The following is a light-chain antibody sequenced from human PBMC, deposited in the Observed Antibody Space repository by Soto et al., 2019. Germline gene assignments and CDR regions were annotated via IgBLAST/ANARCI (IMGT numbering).Light chain of an antibody. CDR3: QQAHSFPFT. V-gene: IGKV1-12*01. CDR2: SAS. J-gene: IGKJ3*01. Sequence: DIQMTQSPSSVSASVGDRVTITCRASQIIGNWLGWYQQKPGQAPKLLIFSASTLNSGVPSRFRGRGSGRDFTLTITSLQPEDFATYYFQQAHSFPFTFGPGTKVNIK. CDR1: QIIGNW.